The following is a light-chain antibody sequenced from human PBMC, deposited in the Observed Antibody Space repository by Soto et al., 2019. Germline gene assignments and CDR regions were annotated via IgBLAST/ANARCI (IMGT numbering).Light chain of an antibody. CDR3: QQCAQPPLT. J-gene: IGKJ1*01. CDR1: QTVTKNY. CDR2: DAF. Sequence: EIVLTQSPGTLSLSPGERATLSCRASQTVTKNYLVWYQQKPGQAPRLLIDDAFNRAAGIPDRFTGSGSGTDFTLTISRLEPEDFAVYYCQQCAQPPLTFGQGTKVEIK. V-gene: IGKV3-20*01.